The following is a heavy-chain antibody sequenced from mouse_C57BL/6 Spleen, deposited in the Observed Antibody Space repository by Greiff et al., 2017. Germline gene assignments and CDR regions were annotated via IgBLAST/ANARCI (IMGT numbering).Heavy chain of an antibody. V-gene: IGHV1-19*01. D-gene: IGHD5-1*01. Sequence: VQLQQSGPVLVKPGASVKMSCKASGYTFTDYYMNWVKQSHGKSLEWIGVINPYNGGTSYNQKFKGKATLTVDKSSSTAYMELNSLTSEDSAVYYCARGGYLAWCAYWGQGTLVTVSA. J-gene: IGHJ3*01. CDR3: ARGGYLAWCAY. CDR2: INPYNGGT. CDR1: GYTFTDYY.